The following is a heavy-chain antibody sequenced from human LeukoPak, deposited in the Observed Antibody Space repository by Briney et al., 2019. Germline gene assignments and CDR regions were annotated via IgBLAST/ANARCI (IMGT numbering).Heavy chain of an antibody. V-gene: IGHV4-4*07. CDR3: ARTPIYYFDNSGYYN. Sequence: SETLSLTCTVSGGSISSYYWSWIRQPAGKGLEWIGLIYSSGSTSYNPSLKSRVTMSVDTSKKQFSLRLSSVTAADTAVYYCARTPIYYFDNSGYYNWGQGTLVTVSS. CDR2: IYSSGST. D-gene: IGHD3-22*01. CDR1: GGSISSYY. J-gene: IGHJ4*02.